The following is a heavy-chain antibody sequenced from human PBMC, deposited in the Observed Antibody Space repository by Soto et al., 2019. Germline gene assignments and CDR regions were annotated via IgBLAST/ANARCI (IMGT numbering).Heavy chain of an antibody. V-gene: IGHV3-21*05. CDR2: SSDSGTFT. D-gene: IGHD1-1*01. CDR1: GFTFSTYS. Sequence: GGSLRLSCAASGFTFSTYSMNWVRQAPGKGLEWLSYSSDSGTFTRYADSVKGRFSISRDNAKNSLYLQINSLRGEDTAIYYCARSGDNYNLLDYWGQGTPVTVYS. J-gene: IGHJ4*02. CDR3: ARSGDNYNLLDY.